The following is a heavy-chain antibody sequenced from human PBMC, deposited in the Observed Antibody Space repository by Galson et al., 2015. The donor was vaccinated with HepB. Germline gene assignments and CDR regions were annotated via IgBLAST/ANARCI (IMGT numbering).Heavy chain of an antibody. D-gene: IGHD5-12*01. J-gene: IGHJ4*02. V-gene: IGHV4-61*01. CDR3: ARGRAYSSYDFAF. CDR2: VSYSGFI. Sequence: SETLSLTCIVSGDSISSGSYYWNWIRQSPGKGLEWIGHVSYSGFIKYNPSLESRVTISADMSKNQFFLTLTSVTAADTAVYYCARGRAYSSYDFAFWGRGILVTVSS. CDR1: GDSISSGSYY.